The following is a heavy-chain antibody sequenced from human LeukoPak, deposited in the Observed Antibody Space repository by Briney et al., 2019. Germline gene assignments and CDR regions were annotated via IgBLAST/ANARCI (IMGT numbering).Heavy chain of an antibody. CDR3: AKDPFPAVPNIIYHSYYMDV. CDR2: INPNSGGT. V-gene: IGHV1-2*02. Sequence: ASVKVSCKASGYTFTGYYIHWVRQAPGHGLEWMGWINPNSGGTKYAQKFQGRVTMTRDMSISTAYMELSRLRSDDTAVYYCAKDPFPAVPNIIYHSYYMDVWGKGTTVIVSS. J-gene: IGHJ6*03. D-gene: IGHD3-10*01. CDR1: GYTFTGYY.